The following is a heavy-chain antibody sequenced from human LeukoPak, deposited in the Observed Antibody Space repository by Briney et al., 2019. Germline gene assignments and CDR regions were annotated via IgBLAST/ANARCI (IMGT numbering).Heavy chain of an antibody. J-gene: IGHJ6*03. CDR2: ISSSGSTI. CDR1: GFTFSSYA. V-gene: IGHV3-48*04. Sequence: GSLRLSCAASGFTFSSYAMSWVRQAPGKGLEWVSYISSSGSTIYYADSVKGRFTISRDNAKNSLYLQMNSLRAEDTAVYYCAREGGSYPYYYYMDVWGKGTTVTISS. D-gene: IGHD1-26*01. CDR3: AREGGSYPYYYYMDV.